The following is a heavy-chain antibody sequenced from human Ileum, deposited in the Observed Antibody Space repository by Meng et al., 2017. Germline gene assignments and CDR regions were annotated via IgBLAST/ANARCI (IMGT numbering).Heavy chain of an antibody. V-gene: IGHV4-39*01. CDR3: ARRAHSGDPPR. J-gene: IGHJ4*02. CDR2: IYYGGST. Sequence: QLRLQESGPGLVKPSETLSRTCSVSSGSFTNNNYYWVWLRRPPGKGLEWIGSIYYGGSTYYNPSLKSRVTISVDTSTNQFSLKLISVTAADTAVYYCARRAHSGDPPRWGQGTLVTVSS. D-gene: IGHD4-17*01. CDR1: SGSFTNNNYY.